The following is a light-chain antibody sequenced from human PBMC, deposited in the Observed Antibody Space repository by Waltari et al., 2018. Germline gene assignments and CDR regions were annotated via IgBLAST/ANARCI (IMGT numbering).Light chain of an antibody. CDR1: ISDVGNYDL. CDR2: EVI. V-gene: IGLV2-23*02. J-gene: IGLJ1*01. CDR3: CSYAGRGTHG. Sequence: QSALTQPASVSGTLGQSITISCTGTISDVGNYDLVSWYQQPPGKAPKLLVCEVIKRPSGVCSGFSGSKSGNTAALTISGLQAEDEADYYGCSYAGRGTHGVGSGTKVTVL.